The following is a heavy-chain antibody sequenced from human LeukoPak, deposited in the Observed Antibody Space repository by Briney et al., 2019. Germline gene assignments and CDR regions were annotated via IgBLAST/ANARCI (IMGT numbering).Heavy chain of an antibody. CDR1: GGSVSSGSYY. V-gene: IGHV4-39*07. Sequence: SETLSLTCTVSGGSVSSGSYYWSWIRQPPGEGLEWIGEINHSGSTDYNPSLKSRVTISVDTSKNQFSLKLSSVTAADTAVYYCARIYGRDSDGYYYRWGQGTLVTVSS. CDR2: INHSGST. J-gene: IGHJ5*02. D-gene: IGHD3-22*01. CDR3: ARIYGRDSDGYYYR.